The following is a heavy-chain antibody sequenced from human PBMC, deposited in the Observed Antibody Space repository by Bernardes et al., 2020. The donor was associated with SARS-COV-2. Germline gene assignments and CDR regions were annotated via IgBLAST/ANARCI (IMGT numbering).Heavy chain of an antibody. CDR1: GGSISSYY. Sequence: SETLSLTCTVSGGSISSYYWSWIRQPAGKGLEWIGRIYTSGSTNYNPSLKSRVTMSVDTSKNSIFMEMNTLRAEDTAVYYCARIYSTSSFDFDYWGQGTLVTVSS. CDR2: IYTSGST. D-gene: IGHD6-6*01. CDR3: ARIYSTSSFDFDY. J-gene: IGHJ4*02. V-gene: IGHV4-4*07.